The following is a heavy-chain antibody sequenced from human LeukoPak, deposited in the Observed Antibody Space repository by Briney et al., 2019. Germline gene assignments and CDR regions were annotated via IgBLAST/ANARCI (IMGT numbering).Heavy chain of an antibody. D-gene: IGHD3-22*01. J-gene: IGHJ4*02. Sequence: ASVKVSCKASGYTFTGYYMHWVRQAPGQGLEWMGWINPNSGGTNYAQKFQGRVTMTRDTSISTAYMELSRLRSDDTAVYYCAVADLYYYDSSGYYSDFDYWGQGTLVTVSS. CDR1: GYTFTGYY. CDR3: AVADLYYYDSSGYYSDFDY. CDR2: INPNSGGT. V-gene: IGHV1-2*02.